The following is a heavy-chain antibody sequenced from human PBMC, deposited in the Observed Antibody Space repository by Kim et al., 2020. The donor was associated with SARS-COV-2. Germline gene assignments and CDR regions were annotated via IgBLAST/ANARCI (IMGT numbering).Heavy chain of an antibody. J-gene: IGHJ5*02. CDR2: IYYSGST. V-gene: IGHV4-59*13. D-gene: IGHD4-17*01. CDR3: ARDYGDYVFGWDP. CDR1: GGSISSYY. Sequence: SETLSLTCTVSGGSISSYYRSWIRQPPGKGLEWIGYIYYSGSTNYNPSLKSRVTISVDTSKNQFSLKLSSVTAADTAVYYCARDYGDYVFGWDPWGQGTLVTVSS.